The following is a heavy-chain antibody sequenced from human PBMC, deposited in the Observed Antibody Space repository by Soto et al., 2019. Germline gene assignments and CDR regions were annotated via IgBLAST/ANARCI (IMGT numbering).Heavy chain of an antibody. D-gene: IGHD6-19*01. CDR1: GGSISSSSYY. V-gene: IGHV4-39*01. J-gene: IGHJ6*03. CDR2: IYYSGST. CDR3: ASLQPGIAVAGTPLGDYYYYMDV. Sequence: PSETLSLTCTVSGGSISSSSYYWGWNRQPQGKGREWIGSIYYSGSTYYNPSLKSRVTISVDTSKNQFSLKLSSVTAADTAVYYCASLQPGIAVAGTPLGDYYYYMDVWGKGTTVTVSS.